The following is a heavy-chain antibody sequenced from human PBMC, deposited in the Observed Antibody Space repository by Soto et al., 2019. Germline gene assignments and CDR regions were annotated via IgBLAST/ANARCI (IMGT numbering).Heavy chain of an antibody. CDR1: GFPFSTFA. J-gene: IGHJ3*02. CDR3: AKDRARLGGFDAFDI. D-gene: IGHD1-26*01. CDR2: ITGGGDTT. Sequence: PGGSLRLSCAASGFPFSTFAMYWVRQGPGKGLEWVSAITGGGDTTFYADSVEGRFTISRDNSKRTLYLQMNSLRADDTAVYYCAKDRARLGGFDAFDIWGQGTMVTVSS. V-gene: IGHV3-23*01.